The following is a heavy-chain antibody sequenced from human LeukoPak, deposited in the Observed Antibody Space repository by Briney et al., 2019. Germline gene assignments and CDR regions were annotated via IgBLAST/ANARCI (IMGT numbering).Heavy chain of an antibody. CDR1: GFTFSSYW. J-gene: IGHJ4*02. CDR2: INSVGSST. D-gene: IGHD3-22*01. CDR3: AREADYYDSSGYYYFDY. Sequence: PGGSLRLSCAASGFTFSSYWMHWVRQAPGKGLVWVSCINSVGSSTSYADSVKGGFTISRDNAKNTLYLQMNSLRAEDTAVYYCAREADYYDSSGYYYFDYCGQGTLVTVSS. V-gene: IGHV3-74*01.